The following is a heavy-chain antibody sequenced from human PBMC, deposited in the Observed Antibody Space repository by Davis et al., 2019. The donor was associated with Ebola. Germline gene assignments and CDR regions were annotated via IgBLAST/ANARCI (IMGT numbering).Heavy chain of an antibody. CDR3: ARGPATFFDYIDV. CDR1: GGSFSGHA. CDR2: IIPAYGTA. V-gene: IGHV1-69*13. Sequence: SVKVSCKASGGSFSGHAITWVRQAPGQGLQWMGGIIPAYGTADYPQKFRGRVTITADESTSTAYMELTSLTSDDTAIYHCARGPATFFDYIDVWGEGTTVIVSS. J-gene: IGHJ6*03.